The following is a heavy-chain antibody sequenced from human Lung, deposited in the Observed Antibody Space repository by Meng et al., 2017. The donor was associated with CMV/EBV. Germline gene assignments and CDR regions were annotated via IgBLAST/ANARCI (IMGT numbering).Heavy chain of an antibody. CDR2: ISGSGSRL. CDR3: AKTEYYDSSGYDK. Sequence: GESLKISCAASGFTLSNYAMSWVRQAPGKGLEWVSDISGSGSRLYYADSVTGRFTISRDNSKNTLYLQMNSLRAEDTAVYYCAKTEYYDSSGYDKWGQGTLVTVSS. CDR1: GFTLSNYA. D-gene: IGHD3-22*01. V-gene: IGHV3-23*01. J-gene: IGHJ4*02.